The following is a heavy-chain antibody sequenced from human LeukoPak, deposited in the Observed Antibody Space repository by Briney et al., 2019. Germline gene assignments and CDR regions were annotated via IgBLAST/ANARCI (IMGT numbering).Heavy chain of an antibody. D-gene: IGHD4-17*01. CDR1: GSSVSSTYH. CDR3: ARDATGLGNYFDY. J-gene: IGHJ4*02. Sequence: SETLSLTCSASGSSVSSTYHWGWIRPPPGKGLEWIGSIYHSGRTYYNPSLKSRVTISLDMFKNQFSLKLTSVTAADTAVYYCARDATGLGNYFDYWGQGTLVTVSS. V-gene: IGHV4-38-2*02. CDR2: IYHSGRT.